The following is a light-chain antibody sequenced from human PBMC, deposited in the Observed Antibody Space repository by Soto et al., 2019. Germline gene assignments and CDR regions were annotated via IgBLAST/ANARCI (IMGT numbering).Light chain of an antibody. J-gene: IGLJ3*02. CDR2: DVN. V-gene: IGLV2-11*01. CDR1: DSDVGKYNY. Sequence: QSALTQPRSVSGSPGQSVTISCTGSDSDVGKYNYVSWYQQHPGKAPQVTIYDVNKRPAGVPDRFSGSKSGNTASLTISGLQADDEADYYCCAYAGRQRVFGGGTKLTVL. CDR3: CAYAGRQRV.